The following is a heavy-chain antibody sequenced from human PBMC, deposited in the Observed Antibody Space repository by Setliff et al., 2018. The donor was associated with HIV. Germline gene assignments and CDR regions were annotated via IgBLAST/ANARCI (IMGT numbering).Heavy chain of an antibody. Sequence: AASVKVSCKAFGYTFTSYGINWVRQAPGQGLEWMGWISTHSVYSVNKNYAQKFQGRVTLTTDTSTSTAYMELRSLRSDDTAVYYCARDLFTSGSDRSRQAGYYYYYYMDVWGKGTTVTVSS. CDR3: ARDLFTSGSDRSRQAGYYYYYYMDV. V-gene: IGHV1-18*01. J-gene: IGHJ6*03. CDR2: ISTHSVYSVNK. D-gene: IGHD3-10*01. CDR1: GYTFTSYG.